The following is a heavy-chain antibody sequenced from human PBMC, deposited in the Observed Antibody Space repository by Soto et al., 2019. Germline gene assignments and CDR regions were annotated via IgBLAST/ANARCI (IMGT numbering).Heavy chain of an antibody. CDR1: GGSISSSAYF. D-gene: IGHD5-12*01. J-gene: IGHJ3*02. CDR3: ARIYSGYDDAGAFAI. CDR2: IDYTGRT. Sequence: QLQVQESGPGLVKPSETLSLTCTVSGGSISSSAYFWGWIRQPPGKGLEWIGNIDYTGRTSYNPSVTSRIPISLDTSKTRFSLKLSSVTAADTSVYFCARIYSGYDDAGAFAIWGQGTRVTVSS. V-gene: IGHV4-39*01.